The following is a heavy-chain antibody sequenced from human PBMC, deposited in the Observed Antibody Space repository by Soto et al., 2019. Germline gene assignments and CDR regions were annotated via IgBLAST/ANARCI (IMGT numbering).Heavy chain of an antibody. J-gene: IGHJ4*02. D-gene: IGHD1-26*01. CDR2: ISSSGSTI. V-gene: IGHV3-48*03. CDR1: GFTFSSYE. CDR3: ARVKYSGSYAGVDY. Sequence: VPLVESGGGLVQPGGSLRLSCAASGFTFSSYEMNWVRQAPGKGLEWVSYISSSGSTIYYADSVKGRFTISRDNAKNSLYLQMNSLRAEDTAVYYCARVKYSGSYAGVDYWGQGTLVTVSS.